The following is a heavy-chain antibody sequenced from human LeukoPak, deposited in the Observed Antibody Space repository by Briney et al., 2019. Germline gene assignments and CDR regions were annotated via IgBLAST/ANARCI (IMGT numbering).Heavy chain of an antibody. V-gene: IGHV3-9*03. Sequence: GGSLRLSCAASGFTFDDYAMHWVRQAPGKGLEWVSGISWNSGSIGYADSVKGRFTISRDNAKNSLYLQMNSLRAEDMALYYCAKDIRMDYYGSGKNAFDIWGQGTMVTVSS. J-gene: IGHJ3*02. D-gene: IGHD3-10*01. CDR2: ISWNSGSI. CDR1: GFTFDDYA. CDR3: AKDIRMDYYGSGKNAFDI.